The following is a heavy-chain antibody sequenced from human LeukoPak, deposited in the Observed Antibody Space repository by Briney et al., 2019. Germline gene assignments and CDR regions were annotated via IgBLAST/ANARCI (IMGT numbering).Heavy chain of an antibody. CDR1: GFTFSSYA. V-gene: IGHV3-23*01. D-gene: IGHD6-19*01. J-gene: IGHJ2*01. CDR2: ISGSGGST. Sequence: GGSLRLSCSASGFTFSSYAMSWVRQAPGKGLEWVSAISGSGGSTYYADSVKGRFTISRDNSKNTLYLQMNSLRAEDTAVYYCAKDRVAVAGYWYFDLWGRGTLVTVSS. CDR3: AKDRVAVAGYWYFDL.